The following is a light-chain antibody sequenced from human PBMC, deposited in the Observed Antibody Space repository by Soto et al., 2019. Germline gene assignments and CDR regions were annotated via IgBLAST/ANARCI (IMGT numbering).Light chain of an antibody. J-gene: IGKJ5*01. Sequence: DIQITQSPSTLSGSVGDRASITCRASQNIRTWLSWYQQKPGKAPNLLIFDASSLETGVPSRFSGSGSGTDFTFTISSLQPEDIATYYCQQYDNLPLTFGQGTRLEIK. V-gene: IGKV1-33*01. CDR2: DAS. CDR3: QQYDNLPLT. CDR1: QNIRTW.